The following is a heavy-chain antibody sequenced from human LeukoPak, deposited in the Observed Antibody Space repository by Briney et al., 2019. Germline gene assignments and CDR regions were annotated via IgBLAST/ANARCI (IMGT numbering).Heavy chain of an antibody. J-gene: IGHJ4*02. V-gene: IGHV1-2*02. CDR2: INPNSGGT. Sequence: ASVKVSCKASGYTFTGYYMHWVRQAPGQGLEWMGWINPNSGGTNYAQKFQGRVTMTRDMSISTAYMELSRLRSDDTAVYYCASRPFVVVVAATYDYWGQGTLVTVSS. CDR3: ASRPFVVVVAATYDY. CDR1: GYTFTGYY. D-gene: IGHD2-15*01.